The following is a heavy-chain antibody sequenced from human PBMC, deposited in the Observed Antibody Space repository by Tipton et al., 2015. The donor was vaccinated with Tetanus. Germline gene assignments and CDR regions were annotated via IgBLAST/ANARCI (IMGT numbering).Heavy chain of an antibody. CDR1: GGLITTGGYP. Sequence: TLSLTCTVSGGLITTGGYPWGWIRQLPGQGLEWLGYIYQTDSTYYNPSVRSRLTLSLQRSKNQVSLKLISVTAADTAVYFCVRGRGLGAYSFGFEHWGQGALVTVSS. J-gene: IGHJ4*02. D-gene: IGHD3-3*01. CDR2: IYQTDST. V-gene: IGHV4-30-2*01. CDR3: VRGRGLGAYSFGFEH.